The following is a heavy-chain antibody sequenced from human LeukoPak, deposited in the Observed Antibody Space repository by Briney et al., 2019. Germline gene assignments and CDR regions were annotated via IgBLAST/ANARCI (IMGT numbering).Heavy chain of an antibody. D-gene: IGHD3-16*01. CDR1: GGSISSSSYY. J-gene: IGHJ6*03. CDR2: INHSGST. CDR3: ARETSQKGAHYMDV. Sequence: PSQTLSLTCTVSGGSISSSSYYWGWIRQPPEKGLEWIGEINHSGSTNYNPSLKSRVTISVDTSKNQFSLKLSSVTAADTAVYYCARETSQKGAHYMDVWGKGTTVTISS. V-gene: IGHV4-39*07.